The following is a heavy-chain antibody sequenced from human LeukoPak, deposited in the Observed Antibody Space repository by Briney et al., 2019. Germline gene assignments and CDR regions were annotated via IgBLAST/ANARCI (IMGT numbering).Heavy chain of an antibody. J-gene: IGHJ4*02. CDR1: GYTFTSYG. V-gene: IGHV1-18*01. Sequence: ASVKVSCKASGYTFTSYGISWVRQAPGQGLEWMGWISAYNGNTNYAQKLQGRVTMTTDTSTSTAYMELRSLRSDDTAVYYCARVGNYDILTPHYYFDYWGQGTLVTVSS. CDR3: ARVGNYDILTPHYYFDY. D-gene: IGHD3-9*01. CDR2: ISAYNGNT.